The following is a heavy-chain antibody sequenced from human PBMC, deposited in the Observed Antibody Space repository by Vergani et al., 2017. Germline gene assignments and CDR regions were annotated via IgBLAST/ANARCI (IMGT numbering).Heavy chain of an antibody. CDR3: ASSPRYCSSTSFYEYYYYMDV. D-gene: IGHD2-2*01. CDR2: IIPIFGTA. Sequence: QVQLVQSGAEVKKPGSSVKVSCKASGGTFSSYAISWVRQAPGQGLEWMGGIIPIFGTANYAQKFQGRVTITADESTSTAYMELSSLRSEDTAVYYCASSPRYCSSTSFYEYYYYMDVWGKGTTVTVSS. V-gene: IGHV1-69*01. J-gene: IGHJ6*03. CDR1: GGTFSSYA.